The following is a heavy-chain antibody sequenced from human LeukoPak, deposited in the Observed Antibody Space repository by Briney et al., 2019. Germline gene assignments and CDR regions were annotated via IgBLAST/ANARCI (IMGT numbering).Heavy chain of an antibody. Sequence: ASVKVSCKASGYTFTSYDINWVRQATGQGLEWMGWINPNSGGTNYAQKFQGRVTMTRDTSISTAYMELSRLRSDDTAVYYCARDSVEYSSSPDYWGQGTLVTVSS. V-gene: IGHV1-2*02. CDR2: INPNSGGT. CDR3: ARDSVEYSSSPDY. CDR1: GYTFTSYD. D-gene: IGHD6-6*01. J-gene: IGHJ4*02.